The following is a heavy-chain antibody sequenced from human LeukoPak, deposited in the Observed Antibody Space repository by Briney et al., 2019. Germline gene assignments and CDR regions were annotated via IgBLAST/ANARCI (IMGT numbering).Heavy chain of an antibody. Sequence: ASVKVSCKASGGTFSSYAISWVRQAPGQGLEWMGGIIPIFGTANYAQKFQGRVTITADESTSTAYMELSSLRSEDTAVYYCARGASYCSSTSCSNWFDPWGQGTLVTVSS. D-gene: IGHD2-2*01. CDR3: ARGASYCSSTSCSNWFDP. CDR1: GGTFSSYA. V-gene: IGHV1-69*01. J-gene: IGHJ5*02. CDR2: IIPIFGTA.